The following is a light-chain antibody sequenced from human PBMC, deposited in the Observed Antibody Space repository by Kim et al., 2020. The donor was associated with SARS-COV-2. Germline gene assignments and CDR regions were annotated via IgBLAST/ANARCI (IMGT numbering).Light chain of an antibody. V-gene: IGLV2-23*02. CDR1: SSDVGSYNL. CDR2: EVS. J-gene: IGLJ1*01. CDR3: CSYAGSTTYV. Sequence: GQSITISCTGTSSDVGSYNLVSWYLYNPGKAPKLIIYEVSKRPSGVSNRFSGSKSGNTASLTISGLQAEDEADYSCCSYAGSTTYVFGTGTKVTVL.